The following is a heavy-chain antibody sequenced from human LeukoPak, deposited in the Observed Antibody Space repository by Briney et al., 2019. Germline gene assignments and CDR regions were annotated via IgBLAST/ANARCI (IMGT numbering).Heavy chain of an antibody. Sequence: PSETLSLTCTGSGGSITSEIYYWGWIRQPPGKGLEWIGTIYYSGSTYYNPSLKSRVTISVDTSKNHFSLRLSSVTAADTAVYYCARTTYSDSHLAYFFDFWGQGTLVTVSS. V-gene: IGHV4-39*02. CDR2: IYYSGST. CDR3: ARTTYSDSHLAYFFDF. J-gene: IGHJ4*02. CDR1: GGSITSEIYY. D-gene: IGHD6-13*01.